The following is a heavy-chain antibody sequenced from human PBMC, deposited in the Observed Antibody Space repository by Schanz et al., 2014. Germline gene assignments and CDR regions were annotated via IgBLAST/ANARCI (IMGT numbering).Heavy chain of an antibody. D-gene: IGHD5-18*01. J-gene: IGHJ4*02. Sequence: EVQLLESGGCLVQPGGSLRLSCASSGFTFRGYAMSWVRQAPGRGLEWVSIISGSGGNTYYADAVRGRFTISRDNSKTTVYLQMNSLRAEDAAVYYCAKDAENTAMITDYFDYWGQGTLVTVSS. V-gene: IGHV3-23*01. CDR2: ISGSGGNT. CDR3: AKDAENTAMITDYFDY. CDR1: GFTFRGYA.